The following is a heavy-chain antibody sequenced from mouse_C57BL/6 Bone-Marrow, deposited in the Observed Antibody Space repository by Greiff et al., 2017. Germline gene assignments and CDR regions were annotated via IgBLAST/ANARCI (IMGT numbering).Heavy chain of an antibody. CDR2: IHPNTGST. D-gene: IGHD1-1*01. Sequence: QVQLQQPGAELVKPGASVKLSCKASGYTFTSYWMHWVKQRPGQGLEWIGMIHPNTGSTNYNEKFNSKATLTVAKSSSTAYMQHSSLTSEDSAVYDCARGAYYYGPFDYWGQGTTLTVSS. V-gene: IGHV1-64*01. J-gene: IGHJ2*01. CDR1: GYTFTSYW. CDR3: ARGAYYYGPFDY.